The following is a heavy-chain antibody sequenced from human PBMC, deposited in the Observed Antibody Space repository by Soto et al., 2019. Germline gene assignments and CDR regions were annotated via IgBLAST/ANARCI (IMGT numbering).Heavy chain of an antibody. Sequence: GGSLRLSCAASGFTFSSYSMNWVRQAPGKGLEWVSSISSSSSYIYYADSVKGRFTISRDNAKNSLYLQMNSLRAEDTAVYYCAYSAREKGRSKNTKCFDHWGQGTLVTVSS. CDR2: ISSSSSYI. J-gene: IGHJ4*02. CDR1: GFTFSSYS. V-gene: IGHV3-21*01. CDR3: AYSAREKGRSKNTKCFDH. D-gene: IGHD2-2*01.